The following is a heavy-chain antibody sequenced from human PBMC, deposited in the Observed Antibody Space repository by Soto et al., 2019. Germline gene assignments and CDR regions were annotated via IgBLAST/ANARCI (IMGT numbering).Heavy chain of an antibody. CDR1: GGSVRSGTYH. CDR3: ASMRKFRTGYYTDYYFDY. D-gene: IGHD3-3*01. Sequence: QLLLQEAGPGLVKTSETLSLTCNVSGGSVRSGTYHWNWIRQPPGKALEWIGDIYYTGSTNYGPSLKSRVTISEDTSKNQFSLKLSSVTAADTAVYYCASMRKFRTGYYTDYYFDYWGQGILVTPSS. CDR2: IYYTGST. V-gene: IGHV4-61*01. J-gene: IGHJ4*02.